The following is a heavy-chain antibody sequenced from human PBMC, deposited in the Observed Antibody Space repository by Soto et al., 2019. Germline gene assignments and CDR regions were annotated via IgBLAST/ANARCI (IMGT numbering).Heavy chain of an antibody. CDR3: ARDLPGEQWLAYYFDY. V-gene: IGHV1-18*01. CDR1: GYTFTSYG. Sequence: ASVKVSCKASGYTFTSYGISWVRQAPGQGLEWMGWISAYNGNTNYAQRLQGRVTMTTDTSTSTAYMELRSLRSDDTAVYYCARDLPGEQWLAYYFDYWGQGTLVTVSS. J-gene: IGHJ4*02. D-gene: IGHD6-19*01. CDR2: ISAYNGNT.